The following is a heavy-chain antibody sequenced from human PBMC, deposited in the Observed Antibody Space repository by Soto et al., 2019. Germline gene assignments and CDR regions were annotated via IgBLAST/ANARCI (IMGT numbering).Heavy chain of an antibody. CDR1: GFSLSTSGVG. V-gene: IGHV2-5*02. CDR2: IYWDDDK. J-gene: IGHJ4*02. Sequence: QITLKESGPTLVKPTQTLTLTCTFSGFSLSTSGVGVGWIRQPPGKALEWLALIYWDDDKRYSPSLKSRLTITKDTSKNQVVLTMTNMDPVDTATYYCAHRENLPGIAKEGCFDYWGQGTLVTVSS. D-gene: IGHD6-13*01. CDR3: AHRENLPGIAKEGCFDY.